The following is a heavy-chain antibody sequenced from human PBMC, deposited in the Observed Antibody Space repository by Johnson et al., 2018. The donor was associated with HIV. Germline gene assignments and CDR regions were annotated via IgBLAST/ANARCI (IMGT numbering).Heavy chain of an antibody. J-gene: IGHJ3*02. V-gene: IGHV3-7*05. D-gene: IGHD6-13*01. Sequence: EQLVESGGGLVQPGGSLRLSCAASGFTFSSYWMSWVRQAPGKGLEWVAKIKQDGSETYYVDSVKGRFTISRDNAKNLLFLQMNSLRAEDTAVYYCAKDSSSWYGGAFDIWGQGTMVTVSS. CDR1: GFTFSSYW. CDR2: IKQDGSET. CDR3: AKDSSSWYGGAFDI.